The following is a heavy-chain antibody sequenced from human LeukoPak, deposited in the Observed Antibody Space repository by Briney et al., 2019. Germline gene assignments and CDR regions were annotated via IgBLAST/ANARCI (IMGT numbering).Heavy chain of an antibody. CDR3: ARSSSSGGWFDP. D-gene: IGHD3-22*01. Sequence: SETLSLTCTVSGGSISSYYWSWIRQPPGKGLEWIGYIYYSGSTNYNPSLKSRVTISVDTSKNQFSLKLSSVTAADTAVYYCARSSSSGGWFDPWGQGTLVTVSS. J-gene: IGHJ5*02. CDR2: IYYSGST. V-gene: IGHV4-59*01. CDR1: GGSISSYY.